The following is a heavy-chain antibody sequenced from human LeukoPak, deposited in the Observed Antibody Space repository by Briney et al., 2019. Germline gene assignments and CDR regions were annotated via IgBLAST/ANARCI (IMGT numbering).Heavy chain of an antibody. J-gene: IGHJ3*02. D-gene: IGHD3-22*01. CDR1: GYTFTSYG. V-gene: IGHV1-69*05. CDR2: IIPIFGTA. CDR3: ARDASGSHDAFDI. Sequence: SVKVSCKASGYTFTSYGISWVRQAPGQGLEWMGGIIPIFGTANYAQKFQGRVTITTDESTSTAYMELSSLRSEDTAVYYCARDASGSHDAFDIWGQGTMVTVSS.